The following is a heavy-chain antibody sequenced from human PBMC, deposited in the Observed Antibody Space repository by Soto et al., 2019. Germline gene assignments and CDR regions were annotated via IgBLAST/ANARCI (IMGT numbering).Heavy chain of an antibody. Sequence: PVGSLRLSCTASGFSFSSYTMNWVRQAPGKGLQWVASITNRGTHTYSADSVKGRFTISRDNDKNSLYLQMNNLRAEDTATYYCTRAHEVAWFDSWGLGTLVIVSS. V-gene: IGHV3-21*06. CDR3: TRAHEVAWFDS. J-gene: IGHJ5*01. CDR2: ITNRGTHT. CDR1: GFSFSSYT. D-gene: IGHD2-15*01.